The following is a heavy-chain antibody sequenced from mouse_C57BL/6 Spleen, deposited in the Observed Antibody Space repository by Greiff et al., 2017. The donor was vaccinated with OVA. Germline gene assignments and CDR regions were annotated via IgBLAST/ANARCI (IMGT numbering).Heavy chain of an antibody. CDR1: GYTFTSYW. V-gene: IGHV1-53*01. D-gene: IGHD4-1*01. CDR3: SRVSLTDYAMDY. J-gene: IGHJ4*01. Sequence: QVQLQQPGTELVKPGASVKLSCKASGYTFTSYWMHWVKQRPGQGLEWIGNINPSNGGTNYNEKFKSKATLTVDKSSSTAYMQLSSLTSEDSAVYYYSRVSLTDYAMDYWGQGTSVTVSS. CDR2: INPSNGGT.